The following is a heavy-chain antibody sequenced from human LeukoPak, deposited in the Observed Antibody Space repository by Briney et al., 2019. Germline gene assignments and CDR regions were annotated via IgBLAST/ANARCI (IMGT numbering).Heavy chain of an antibody. CDR1: GFTFSSYW. D-gene: IGHD6-13*01. CDR2: IKQDESEK. V-gene: IGHV3-7*03. J-gene: IGHJ5*02. Sequence: GGSLRLSCAASGFTFSSYWMSWVRQAPGKGLEWVANIKQDESEKYYVDSVKGRFTISRDNAKNSLYLQMNSLRAEDTAVYYCAKLTGYSSSWYTPNWFDPWGQGTLVTVSS. CDR3: AKLTGYSSSWYTPNWFDP.